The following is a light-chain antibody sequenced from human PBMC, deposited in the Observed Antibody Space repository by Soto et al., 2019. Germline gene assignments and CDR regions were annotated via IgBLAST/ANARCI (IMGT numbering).Light chain of an antibody. CDR3: NSYTSSSTVL. V-gene: IGLV2-14*03. CDR2: DVS. CDR1: RSDVGGYNH. J-gene: IGLJ2*01. Sequence: QSALTQPASVSGSPGQSITISCTGTRSDVGGYNHVSWYQQHPGKAPKLMIYDVSNRPSGVSNRFSGSKSGNTASLTISGLQAEDEADYYCNSYTSSSTVLFGGGTKLTV.